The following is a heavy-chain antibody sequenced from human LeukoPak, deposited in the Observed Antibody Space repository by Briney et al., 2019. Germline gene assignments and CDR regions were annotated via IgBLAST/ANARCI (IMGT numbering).Heavy chain of an antibody. J-gene: IGHJ5*02. CDR2: IYYSGST. CDR1: GYSISSGYY. CDR3: ARTAPFYYGSGSNRWFDP. Sequence: PSETLSLTCTVSGYSISSGYYWGWIRQPPGKGLEWIGYIYYSGSTNYNPSLKSRVTISVDTSKNQFSLRLSSVTAADTAVYYCARTAPFYYGSGSNRWFDPWGQGTLVTVSS. V-gene: IGHV4-61*05. D-gene: IGHD3-10*01.